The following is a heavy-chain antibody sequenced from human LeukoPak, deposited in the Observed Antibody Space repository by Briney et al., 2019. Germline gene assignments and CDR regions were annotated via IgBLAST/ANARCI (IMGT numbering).Heavy chain of an antibody. CDR1: GFSFSSYA. Sequence: PGGSLRLSCAASGFSFSSYATHWVRQAPGKGLEWVAVISYDGSNKYYADSVKGRFTISRDNSKNTLYLQMNSLRAEDTAVYYCARGRYCSSISCRTELDYWGQGTLVTVSS. CDR3: ARGRYCSSISCRTELDY. V-gene: IGHV3-30*04. D-gene: IGHD2-2*01. J-gene: IGHJ4*02. CDR2: ISYDGSNK.